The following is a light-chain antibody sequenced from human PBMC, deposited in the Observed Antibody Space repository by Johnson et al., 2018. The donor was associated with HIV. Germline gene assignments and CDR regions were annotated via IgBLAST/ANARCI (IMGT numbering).Light chain of an antibody. CDR2: DNN. CDR1: SSNIGNNY. J-gene: IGLJ1*01. CDR3: GTWDSSLSASYV. V-gene: IGLV1-51*01. Sequence: QSALTQPPSVSAAPGQKVTISCSGRSSNIGNNYVSWYQQLPGTAPKLLIYDNNKRPSGIPDRFSGSKSGTSATLGITGLQTGDEADYYCGTWDSSLSASYVFGTGTKVTVL.